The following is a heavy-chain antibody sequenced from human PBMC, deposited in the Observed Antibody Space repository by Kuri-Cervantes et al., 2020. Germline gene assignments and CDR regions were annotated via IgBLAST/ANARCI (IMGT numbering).Heavy chain of an antibody. J-gene: IGHJ1*01. V-gene: IGHV4-34*01. CDR1: GGSFSGYY. CDR2: INHSGST. CDR3: TRGVRV. Sequence: SETLSLTCAVYGGSFSGYYWSWIRQPPGKGLEWNGEINHSGSTNYNPSLKSRVTISVDTSKNQFSLKLSSVTAADTAKYYCTRGVRVWGQGTLVTVSS.